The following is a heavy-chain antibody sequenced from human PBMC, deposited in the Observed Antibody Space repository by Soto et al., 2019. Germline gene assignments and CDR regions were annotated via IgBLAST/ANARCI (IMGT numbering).Heavy chain of an antibody. D-gene: IGHD6-13*01. V-gene: IGHV3-33*01. Sequence: QVQLVESGGGVVQPGRSLRLSCAASGFFFSSYGMHWVRQAPGKGLEWVAVIWYDGSNKYYADSVKGRFTISRDNSKNTLYLQMNSVRAEDTAVYYCARARYPGIAGGGPDYWGQGTPVTVSS. J-gene: IGHJ4*02. CDR2: IWYDGSNK. CDR1: GFFFSSYG. CDR3: ARARYPGIAGGGPDY.